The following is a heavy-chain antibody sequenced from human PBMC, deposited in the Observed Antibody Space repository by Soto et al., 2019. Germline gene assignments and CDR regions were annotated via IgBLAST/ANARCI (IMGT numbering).Heavy chain of an antibody. Sequence: SVKVSCKASGGTFSSYAISWVRQAPGQGLEWMGGIIPIFGTANYAQKFQGRVTITADESTSTAYMELSSLRSEDTAVYYCASSAIGYCSGGSCLNWFDPWGQGTLVTVSS. V-gene: IGHV1-69*13. CDR3: ASSAIGYCSGGSCLNWFDP. D-gene: IGHD2-15*01. CDR1: GGTFSSYA. CDR2: IIPIFGTA. J-gene: IGHJ5*02.